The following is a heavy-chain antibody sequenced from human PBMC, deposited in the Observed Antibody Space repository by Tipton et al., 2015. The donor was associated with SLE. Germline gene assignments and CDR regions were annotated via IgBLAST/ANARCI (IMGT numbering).Heavy chain of an antibody. J-gene: IGHJ6*02. CDR3: ARQGQQLVRPYYYGMDI. CDR2: FYYSGST. CDR1: GGSISRYY. Sequence: TLSLTCTVSGGSISRYYWSWTRPPPGKGLEWIGYFYYSGSTNYTPSLKRRVTISVDTPKNQFSLKLSSVTAADTAVYYCARQGQQLVRPYYYGMDIWGQVTTVTVSS. V-gene: IGHV4-59*08. D-gene: IGHD6-13*01.